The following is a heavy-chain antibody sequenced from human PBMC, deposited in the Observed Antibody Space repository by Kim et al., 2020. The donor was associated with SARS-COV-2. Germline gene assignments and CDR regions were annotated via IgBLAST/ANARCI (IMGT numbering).Heavy chain of an antibody. CDR2: IDPSDAYT. J-gene: IGHJ6*02. Sequence: GESLKISCKGSGYIFTSSWINWVRQMPGKGLEWMGTIDPSDAYTKYSPSFQGHVTISADKSISAAYLQWSSLKASDSAMYYCARRTRYYYGLGVWAQGTTVTVSS. CDR1: GYIFTSSW. CDR3: ARRTRYYYGLGV. D-gene: IGHD2-2*01. V-gene: IGHV5-10-1*01.